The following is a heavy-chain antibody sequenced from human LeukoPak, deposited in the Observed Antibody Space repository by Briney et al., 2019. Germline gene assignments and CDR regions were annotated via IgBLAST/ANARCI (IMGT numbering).Heavy chain of an antibody. V-gene: IGHV3-30*18. CDR2: ISYDGSNK. Sequence: PGGSLRLSCAASGFTFSSYGMHWVRQAPGKGLEWVAVISYDGSNKYYADSVKGRFTISRDNSKNTLYLQMNSLRAEDTAVYYCAKDLLAVAGTSGYWGQGTLVTVSS. CDR1: GFTFSSYG. D-gene: IGHD6-19*01. J-gene: IGHJ4*02. CDR3: AKDLLAVAGTSGY.